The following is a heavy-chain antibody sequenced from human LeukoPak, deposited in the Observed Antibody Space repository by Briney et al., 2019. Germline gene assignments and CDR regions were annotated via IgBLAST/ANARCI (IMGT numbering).Heavy chain of an antibody. J-gene: IGHJ5*02. V-gene: IGHV4-39*07. CDR1: GGSVTSGTYH. D-gene: IGHD3-16*01. CDR3: ARDHYYDGRGRFDP. CDR2: VYFDGGT. Sequence: SETLSLTCSVSGGSVTSGTYHWGWIRQPPGKGLEWIGSVYFDGGTHYKPSLQSRVTISVDTSKNQYSLRLSSVTAADTALYYCARDHYYDGRGRFDPWGQGTLVTVSS.